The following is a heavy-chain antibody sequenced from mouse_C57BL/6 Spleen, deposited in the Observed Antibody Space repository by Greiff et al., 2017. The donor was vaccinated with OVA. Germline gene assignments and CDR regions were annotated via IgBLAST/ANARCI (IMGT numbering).Heavy chain of an antibody. CDR1: GYTFTSYW. CDR3: ARIKRPSYYAMDY. CDR2: IHPNSGST. Sequence: VQLQQPGAELVKPGASVKLSCKASGYTFTSYWMHWVKQWPGQGLEWIGMIHPNSGSTNYNEKFKSKATLTVNKSSSTAYMQLSSLTSEDSAVYYCARIKRPSYYAMDYRGQGTSVTGSS. J-gene: IGHJ4*01. V-gene: IGHV1-64*01.